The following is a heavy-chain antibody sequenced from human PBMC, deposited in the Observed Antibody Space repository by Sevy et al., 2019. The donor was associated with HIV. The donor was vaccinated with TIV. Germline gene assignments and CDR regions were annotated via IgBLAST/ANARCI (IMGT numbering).Heavy chain of an antibody. V-gene: IGHV3-21*01. CDR3: ARVSDYYGSGSYYPDYYGMDV. J-gene: IGHJ6*02. CDR1: GFTFSSYS. CDR2: ISSSSSYI. Sequence: GESLKISCAASGFTFSSYSMNWVRQAPGKGLEWVSSISSSSSYIYYADSVKGRFTISRDNAKNSLYLQMNSLRAEDTAVYYCARVSDYYGSGSYYPDYYGMDVWGQGTTVTVSS. D-gene: IGHD3-10*01.